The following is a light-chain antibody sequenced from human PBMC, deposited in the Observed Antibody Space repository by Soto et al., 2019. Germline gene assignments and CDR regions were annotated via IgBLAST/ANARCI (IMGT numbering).Light chain of an antibody. Sequence: HSALTQPPSASGSPGQSVTISCTGTSSDVGAYNYVSWYQQHPGKAPKLMIYEVSKRPSGVPDRFSGSKSGNTASLTVSGLQAEDEADYYCSSYAVSNKVFGGGTKLTVL. V-gene: IGLV2-8*01. CDR1: SSDVGAYNY. CDR2: EVS. J-gene: IGLJ2*01. CDR3: SSYAVSNKV.